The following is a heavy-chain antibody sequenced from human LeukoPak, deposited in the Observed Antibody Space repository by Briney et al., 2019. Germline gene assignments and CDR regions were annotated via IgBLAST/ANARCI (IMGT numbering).Heavy chain of an antibody. D-gene: IGHD1-1*01. CDR3: AKAPTMAVRYFDY. CDR1: GFTFSSYA. J-gene: IGHJ4*02. CDR2: ISGSGGST. V-gene: IGHV3-23*01. Sequence: GGSLRLSCAVSGFTFSSYAMTWVRQAPGKGLEWVSAISGSGGSTYYADSVKGQFTICRDNSKNTLYLQMNSLRAEDTAVYYCAKAPTMAVRYFDYWGQGTLVTVSS.